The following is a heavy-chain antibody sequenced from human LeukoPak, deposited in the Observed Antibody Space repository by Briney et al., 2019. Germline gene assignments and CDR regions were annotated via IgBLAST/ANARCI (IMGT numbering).Heavy chain of an antibody. CDR2: IYWDDDK. V-gene: IGHV2-5*02. J-gene: IGHJ4*02. D-gene: IGHD5-18*01. CDR1: GFSLRTSGVG. CDR3: AHLYRSYGLFVGFDY. Sequence: KESGPTLVKPTQTLTLTCTFSGFSLRTSGVGVGWIRQPPGKALGWLALIYWDDDKRYSPSLKSRLTITKDTSKNQVVLTMTNMDPVDTATYYCAHLYRSYGLFVGFDYWGQGTLVTVPS.